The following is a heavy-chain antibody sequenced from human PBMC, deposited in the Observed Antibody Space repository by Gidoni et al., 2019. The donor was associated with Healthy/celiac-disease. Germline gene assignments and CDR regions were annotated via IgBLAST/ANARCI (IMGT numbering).Heavy chain of an antibody. J-gene: IGHJ6*02. CDR1: GYTFTSYD. Sequence: QVQLVQSGAEVKKPGASVKVSCKASGYTFTSYDINWVRQATGQGLEWMGWMNPNSGNTGYAQKFQGRVTMTRNTSISTAYMELSSLRSEDTAVYYCARLLAVAGTGYYYYYGMDVWGQGTTVTVSS. D-gene: IGHD6-19*01. CDR3: ARLLAVAGTGYYYYYGMDV. V-gene: IGHV1-8*01. CDR2: MNPNSGNT.